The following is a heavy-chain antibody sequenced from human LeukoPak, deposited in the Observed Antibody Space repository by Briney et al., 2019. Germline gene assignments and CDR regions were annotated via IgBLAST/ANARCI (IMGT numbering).Heavy chain of an antibody. V-gene: IGHV3-48*02. CDR1: GFPFSSYS. J-gene: IGHJ2*01. CDR2: IISGFKTI. D-gene: IGHD4-17*01. Sequence: GGSLRLSCTASGFPFSSYSMNWVRQAPGKGLEWISYIISGFKTIYYADSVRGRFTISRDNGKTSLFLQMTSLRDEDTAVYYCARDRYGDSVALDFWYFDLWGRGTLVTVSS. CDR3: ARDRYGDSVALDFWYFDL.